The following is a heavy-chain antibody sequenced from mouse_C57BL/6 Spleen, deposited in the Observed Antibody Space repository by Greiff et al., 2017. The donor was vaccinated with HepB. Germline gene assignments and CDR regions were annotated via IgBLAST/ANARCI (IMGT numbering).Heavy chain of an antibody. Sequence: VQLQQSGAELARPGASVKMSCKASGYTFTSYTMHWVKQRPGQGLEWIGYINPSSGYIKYNQKFKDKATLTADKSSSTAYMQLSSLTSEDSAVYYCAGITTVVATNFDYWGQGTTLTVSS. J-gene: IGHJ2*01. D-gene: IGHD1-1*01. CDR1: GYTFTSYT. CDR2: INPSSGYI. V-gene: IGHV1-4*01. CDR3: AGITTVVATNFDY.